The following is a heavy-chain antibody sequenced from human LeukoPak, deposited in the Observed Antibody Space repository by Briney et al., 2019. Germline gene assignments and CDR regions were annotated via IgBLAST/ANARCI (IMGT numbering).Heavy chain of an antibody. J-gene: IGHJ5*02. CDR2: IKHDGSEK. CDR1: GFPFDRYW. V-gene: IGHV3-7*03. Sequence: GGSLRLSCAASGFPFDRYWMSWVRLAPGKGLEWVANIKHDGSEKTFVDSVKGRFTISRDNAKKSLYLQMNNLRAEDTAVYYCATDGAGFDTWGQGVLVTVSS. CDR3: ATDGAGFDT.